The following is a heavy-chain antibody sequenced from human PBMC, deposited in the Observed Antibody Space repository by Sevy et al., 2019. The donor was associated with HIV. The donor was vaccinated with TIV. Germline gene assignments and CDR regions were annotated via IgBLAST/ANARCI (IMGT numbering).Heavy chain of an antibody. CDR2: ISYEGTET. CDR1: GFAFSSHA. CDR3: ARDGGYSIRWYPLY. V-gene: IGHV3-30-3*01. Sequence: GGSLRLSCSASGFAFSSHAMHWVRQAPGKGLEWVAVISYEGTETFYAASVEGRFTISRDNSKNMLSLQINSLRPEDTAVYFCARDGGYSIRWYPLYWGHGTLVTISS. J-gene: IGHJ4*01. D-gene: IGHD6-13*01.